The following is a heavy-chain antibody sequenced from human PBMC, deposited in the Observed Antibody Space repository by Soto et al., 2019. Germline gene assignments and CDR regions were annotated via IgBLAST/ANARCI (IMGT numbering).Heavy chain of an antibody. CDR1: GGSISPYY. V-gene: IGHV4-59*08. Sequence: SETLSLTCTVSGGSISPYYWSWIRQPPGKGLEWIGYIYYSGSTTYNPSLKSRVNISVDTSQNQFSLNLSSVTAADTAVYYCARRYSSSFDYWGQGTLVTVSS. CDR3: ARRYSSSFDY. D-gene: IGHD6-13*01. J-gene: IGHJ4*02. CDR2: IYYSGST.